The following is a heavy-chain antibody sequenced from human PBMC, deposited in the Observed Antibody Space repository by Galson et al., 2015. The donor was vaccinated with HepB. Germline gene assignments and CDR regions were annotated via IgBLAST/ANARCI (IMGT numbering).Heavy chain of an antibody. CDR2: INHSGST. V-gene: IGHV4-34*01. Sequence: SETLSLTCAVYGGSFSGYYWSWIRQPPGKGLEWIGEINHSGSTNYNPSLKSRVTISVDTSKNQFSLKLSSVTAADTAVYYCARGRGMVRGGWFDPWGQGTLVTVSS. CDR3: ARGRGMVRGGWFDP. CDR1: GGSFSGYY. J-gene: IGHJ5*02. D-gene: IGHD3-10*01.